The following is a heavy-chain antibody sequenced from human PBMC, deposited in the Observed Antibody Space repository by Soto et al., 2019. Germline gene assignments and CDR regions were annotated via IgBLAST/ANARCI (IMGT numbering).Heavy chain of an antibody. V-gene: IGHV4-61*01. J-gene: IGHJ6*02. CDR1: GGSVSSGSYY. D-gene: IGHD3-3*01. Sequence: TVYGGSVSSGSYYWSWIRQPPGKGLEWIGYIYYSGSTNYNPSLKSRVTISVDTSKNQFSLKLSSVTAADTAVYYCARDPYYDFWSGYSNYYYYGMDVWGQGTTVTVSS. CDR3: ARDPYYDFWSGYSNYYYYGMDV. CDR2: IYYSGST.